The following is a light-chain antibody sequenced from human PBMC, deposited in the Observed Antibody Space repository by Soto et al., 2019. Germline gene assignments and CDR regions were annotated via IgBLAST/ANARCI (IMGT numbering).Light chain of an antibody. CDR2: DAS. CDR1: QSVGSY. V-gene: IGKV3-11*01. Sequence: EIVLTQSPATLSLSPGDRATLSCRASQSVGSYLGWYQQRPGQAPRLLIYDASNRATGIPARFSGSGSGPDFTLTISSLKPEDFAVYYCQQRSDWPSTFGGGTKVEIK. CDR3: QQRSDWPST. J-gene: IGKJ4*01.